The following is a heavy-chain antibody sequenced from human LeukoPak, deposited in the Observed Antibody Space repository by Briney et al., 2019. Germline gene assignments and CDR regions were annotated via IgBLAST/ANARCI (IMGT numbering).Heavy chain of an antibody. Sequence: GGSLSPSCAASGFTFSNAWMSWVRQAPGKGLEWVGRIKSKTDGGTTDYAAPVKGRFTISRDDSKNTLYLQMNSLKTEDTAVYYCTTTSLTMIVVVFGPDDAFDIWGQGTMVTVSS. V-gene: IGHV3-15*01. D-gene: IGHD3-22*01. CDR2: IKSKTDGGTT. CDR1: GFTFSNAW. J-gene: IGHJ3*02. CDR3: TTTSLTMIVVVFGPDDAFDI.